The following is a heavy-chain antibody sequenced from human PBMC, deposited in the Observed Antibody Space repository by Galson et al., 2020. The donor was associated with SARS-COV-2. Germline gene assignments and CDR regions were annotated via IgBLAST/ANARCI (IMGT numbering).Heavy chain of an antibody. V-gene: IGHV3-74*01. CDR1: GFTFSSYW. Sequence: GGSMRLSCAASGFTFSSYWMHWVRQGPGKGMVWVSRINSDGSRTSYADSVKGRFTISRDNAKNTLYLQMNSLRAEDTAVYYCARDTAVVGVTFDYWGQGTLVTVSS. CDR2: INSDGSRT. D-gene: IGHD6-19*01. CDR3: ARDTAVVGVTFDY. J-gene: IGHJ4*02.